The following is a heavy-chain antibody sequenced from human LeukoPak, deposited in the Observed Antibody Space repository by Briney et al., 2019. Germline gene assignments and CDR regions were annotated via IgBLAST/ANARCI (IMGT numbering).Heavy chain of an antibody. J-gene: IGHJ4*02. CDR3: AKDNGRVYCGGDCFTDY. CDR2: ISGSGGST. D-gene: IGHD2-21*02. CDR1: GFTFSSYA. Sequence: GGSLRLSCAASGFTFSSYAMSWDRQAPGKGLEWVSVISGSGGSTYYADSVKGRFTISRDNSKNTLYLQMNSLRAEDTAVYYCAKDNGRVYCGGDCFTDYWGQGTLVTVSS. V-gene: IGHV3-23*01.